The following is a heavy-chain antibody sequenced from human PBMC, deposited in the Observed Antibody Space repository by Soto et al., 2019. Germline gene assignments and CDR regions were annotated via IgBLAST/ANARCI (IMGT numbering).Heavy chain of an antibody. CDR1: GYTFTSYG. V-gene: IGHV1-18*01. D-gene: IGHD5-18*01. J-gene: IGHJ4*02. Sequence: ASVKVSFKASGYTFTSYGSSWVGQAPGQGPEGMGWNSAYNGNTKYAQTLQGRVTMNKDTYTSTAYKELRSLRYDDTAVYYRARTWIQLWDFDYWGQRALVTVSS. CDR3: ARTWIQLWDFDY. CDR2: NSAYNGNT.